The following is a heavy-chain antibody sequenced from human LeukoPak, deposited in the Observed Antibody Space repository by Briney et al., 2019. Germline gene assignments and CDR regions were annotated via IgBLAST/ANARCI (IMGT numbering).Heavy chain of an antibody. Sequence: GGSLRLSCGASGFTFSSYGMHWVRQAPGKGLEWVAVISYDASDKYYADSVKGRFTISRDNSKNTLFVQMNSLSSDDTAVYYCANQPERYCSGGSCLPSTGWGQGTLVTVSS. CDR2: ISYDASDK. V-gene: IGHV3-30*18. D-gene: IGHD2-15*01. J-gene: IGHJ4*02. CDR3: ANQPERYCSGGSCLPSTG. CDR1: GFTFSSYG.